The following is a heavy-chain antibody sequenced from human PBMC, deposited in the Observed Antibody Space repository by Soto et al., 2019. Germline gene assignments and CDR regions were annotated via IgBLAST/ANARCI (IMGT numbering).Heavy chain of an antibody. Sequence: ASVKVSCKASGGTFSSYAISWVRQAPGQGLEWMGGIIPIFGTANYAQKFQGRVTITADESTSTAYMELSSLRSEDTAVYYCARDYSYGYPYYYYGMDVWGQGTTVTVSS. J-gene: IGHJ6*02. V-gene: IGHV1-69*13. CDR2: IIPIFGTA. D-gene: IGHD5-18*01. CDR3: ARDYSYGYPYYYYGMDV. CDR1: GGTFSSYA.